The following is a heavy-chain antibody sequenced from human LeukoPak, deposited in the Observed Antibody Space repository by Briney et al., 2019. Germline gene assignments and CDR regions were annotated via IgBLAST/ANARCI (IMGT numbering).Heavy chain of an antibody. CDR1: GFTFSSYW. Sequence: PGGSLRLSCAASGFTFSSYWMSWVRQAPGKGLEWVANIKQDESEKYYVDSVKGRFTISRDNSKNTLYLQMNSLRAEDTAVYYCAKDHGGIAIWGQGTMVTVSS. J-gene: IGHJ3*02. V-gene: IGHV3-7*01. CDR3: AKDHGGIAI. CDR2: IKQDESEK. D-gene: IGHD6-13*01.